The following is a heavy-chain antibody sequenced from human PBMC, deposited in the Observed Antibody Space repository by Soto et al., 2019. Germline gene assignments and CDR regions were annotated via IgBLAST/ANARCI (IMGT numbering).Heavy chain of an antibody. CDR3: AKDSSWADY. CDR1: GYTFTGYS. CDR2: INTGNGDT. V-gene: IGHV1-3*04. D-gene: IGHD6-13*01. J-gene: IGHJ4*02. Sequence: ASVKVSCKASGYTFTGYSIHWVRQAPGQRLEWMGWINTGNGDTKSSQNFQGSVTFTRDTSASTAYMELSSLRSEDTAVYYCAKDSSWADYWGQGTLVTVSS.